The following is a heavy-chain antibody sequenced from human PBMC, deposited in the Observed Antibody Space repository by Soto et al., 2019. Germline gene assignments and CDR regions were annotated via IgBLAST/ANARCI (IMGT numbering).Heavy chain of an antibody. D-gene: IGHD3-22*01. CDR1: GFTFSSYG. V-gene: IGHV3-33*01. Sequence: GGSLRLSCAASGFTFSSYGMHWVRQAPGKGLEWVAVIWYDGSNKYYADSVKGRFTISRDNSKNTLYLQMNSLRAEDTAVYYCARDSDVVVNISGYLDYWRQGTLVTVSS. CDR2: IWYDGSNK. CDR3: ARDSDVVVNISGYLDY. J-gene: IGHJ4*02.